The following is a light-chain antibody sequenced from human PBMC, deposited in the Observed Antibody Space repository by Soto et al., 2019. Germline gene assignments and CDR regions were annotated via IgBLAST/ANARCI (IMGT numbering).Light chain of an antibody. Sequence: ETVMTQSPATLSVSPGERATLSCRASQSVFSSLAWYQHKPGQAPRLLIYGEATRATGIPARFSGSGSGTEFTLTISSLQSDDIAVYYCQQYHNWPAFGQGTKVEIK. CDR3: QQYHNWPA. V-gene: IGKV3-15*01. CDR1: QSVFSS. CDR2: GEA. J-gene: IGKJ1*01.